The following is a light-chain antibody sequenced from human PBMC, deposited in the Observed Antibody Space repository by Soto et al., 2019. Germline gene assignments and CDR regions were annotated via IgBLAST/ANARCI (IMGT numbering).Light chain of an antibody. CDR1: RSDVGGYNY. J-gene: IGLJ1*01. CDR2: DVS. V-gene: IGLV2-11*01. CDR3: CSYARSYSLV. Sequence: QSALTQPRSVSGSPGQSVTISCTGTRSDVGGYNYVSWYQQHPGKDPKLMIYDVSKRPSGVPDRFSGSKSGKTAYLPNSGLQAEDEADYYCCSYARSYSLVFGNGTKLPVL.